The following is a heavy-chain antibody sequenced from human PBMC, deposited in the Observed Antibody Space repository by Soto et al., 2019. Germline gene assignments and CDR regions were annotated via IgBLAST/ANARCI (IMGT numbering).Heavy chain of an antibody. Sequence: SVKVSCKASGYTFTNYGISWVRHAPGQGLEWMGWISAYNGNTNYAQKLQGRVTMTTDTSTSTAYMELRSLRSDDTAVYYCARDSYCVSSSCYSAYFQHWGQGTLVTSPQ. CDR2: ISAYNGNT. J-gene: IGHJ1*01. D-gene: IGHD2-2*01. CDR3: ARDSYCVSSSCYSAYFQH. CDR1: GYTFTNYG. V-gene: IGHV1-18*01.